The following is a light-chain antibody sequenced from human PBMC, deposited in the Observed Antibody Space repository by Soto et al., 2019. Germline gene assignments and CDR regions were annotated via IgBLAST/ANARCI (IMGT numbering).Light chain of an antibody. CDR2: LNSDGSH. J-gene: IGLJ1*01. Sequence: QLVLTQSPSVSASLGASVKLTCTLSSGHSSYAIAWHQQQPERGPRFLLKLNSDGSHNKGDGIPDRFSGSSSGAERFLTISSLQSEDEAEYYCQTWGTDIPVFGTGTKV. CDR3: QTWGTDIPV. CDR1: SGHSSYA. V-gene: IGLV4-69*01.